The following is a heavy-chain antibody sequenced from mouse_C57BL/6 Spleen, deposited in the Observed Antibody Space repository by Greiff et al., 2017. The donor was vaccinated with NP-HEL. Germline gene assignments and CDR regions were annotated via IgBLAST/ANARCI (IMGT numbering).Heavy chain of an antibody. V-gene: IGHV1-69*01. Sequence: QVQLQQPGAELVMPGASVKLSCKASGYTFTSYWMHWVKQRPGQGLEWIGEIDPSDSYTNYNQKFKGKSTLTVDKSSSTAYMQLSSLTSEDSAVYYCAKDYGNYLYYFGYWGQGTTLTVSS. J-gene: IGHJ2*01. CDR1: GYTFTSYW. CDR2: IDPSDSYT. CDR3: AKDYGNYLYYFGY. D-gene: IGHD2-1*01.